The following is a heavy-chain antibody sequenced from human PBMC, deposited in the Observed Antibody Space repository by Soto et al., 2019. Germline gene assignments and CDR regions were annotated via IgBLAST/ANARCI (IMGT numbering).Heavy chain of an antibody. Sequence: QVQLEQSGAELKKPGSSVKVSCKASGGTFRTAAVSWVRQAPGQGLEWMGGIMPVFRTPDYARTFHGRVTLTAEESTRAAYMDLSGLRSDDTAVYYCARDNDRPQLGGNYYYILDVWGQGTTITVSS. D-gene: IGHD2-8*01. CDR2: IMPVFRTP. J-gene: IGHJ6*02. CDR3: ARDNDRPQLGGNYYYILDV. CDR1: GGTFRTAA. V-gene: IGHV1-69*12.